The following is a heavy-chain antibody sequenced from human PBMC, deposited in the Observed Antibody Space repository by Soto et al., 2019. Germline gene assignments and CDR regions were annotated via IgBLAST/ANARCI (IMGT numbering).Heavy chain of an antibody. V-gene: IGHV5-51*01. Sequence: GESLKISCKGSGYSFTSYWIGWVRQMPGKGLEWMGIIYPGDSDTRYSPSFQGQVTISADKSISTAYLQWSSLKALDTAMYYCARQTSEDIVLMVYAIQGGAFDIWGQGTMVTVSS. CDR3: ARQTSEDIVLMVYAIQGGAFDI. CDR2: IYPGDSDT. D-gene: IGHD2-8*01. CDR1: GYSFTSYW. J-gene: IGHJ3*02.